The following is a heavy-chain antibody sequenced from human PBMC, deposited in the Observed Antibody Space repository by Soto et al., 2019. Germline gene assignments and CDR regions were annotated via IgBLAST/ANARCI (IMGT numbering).Heavy chain of an antibody. CDR3: ALGYSYAPFDP. CDR2: ISGIGDST. Sequence: GGSLRLSCAASGFTFSSYAMSWVRQAPGTGLEWVSSISGIGDSTYYADSVRGRFTISRDNSKNTLYLQINSLRAEDTALYYCALGYSYAPFDPWGQGTLVTVSS. V-gene: IGHV3-23*01. J-gene: IGHJ5*02. CDR1: GFTFSSYA. D-gene: IGHD5-18*01.